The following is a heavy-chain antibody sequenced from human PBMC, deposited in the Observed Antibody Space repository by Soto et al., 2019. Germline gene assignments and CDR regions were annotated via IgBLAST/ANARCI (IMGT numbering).Heavy chain of an antibody. V-gene: IGHV3-21*01. CDR3: ARAPSPHGRYPVY. J-gene: IGHJ4*02. Sequence: AGGSLRLSCAASGFTFSSYSMNWVRQAPGKGLEWVSSISSSSSYIYYADSVKGRFTISRDNAKNSLYLQMNSLRAEDTAVYYCARAPSPHGRYPVYWGQGTLVTVSS. D-gene: IGHD3-16*02. CDR2: ISSSSSYI. CDR1: GFTFSSYS.